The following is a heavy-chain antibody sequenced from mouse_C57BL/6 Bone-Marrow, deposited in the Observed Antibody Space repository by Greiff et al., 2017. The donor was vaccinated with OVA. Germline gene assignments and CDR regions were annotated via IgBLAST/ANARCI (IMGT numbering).Heavy chain of an antibody. V-gene: IGHV1-53*01. CDR3: ARSGRWLPRPFAY. CDR1: GYTFTSYW. D-gene: IGHD2-3*01. Sequence: QVQLQQPGTELVKPGASVKLSCKASGYTFTSYWMHWVKQRPGQGLEWIGNINPSNGGTNYNEKFKSKATLTVDKSSSTAYMQLSRLTSEDSAVYYCARSGRWLPRPFAYWGQGTLVTVSA. J-gene: IGHJ3*01. CDR2: INPSNGGT.